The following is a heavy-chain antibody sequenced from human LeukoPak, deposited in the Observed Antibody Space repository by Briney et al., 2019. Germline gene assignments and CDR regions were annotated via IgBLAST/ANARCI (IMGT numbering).Heavy chain of an antibody. J-gene: IGHJ5*02. D-gene: IGHD2-2*01. CDR1: GGTFSSYA. CDR3: ARGGVVPAAYNWFDP. V-gene: IGHV1-69*13. Sequence: SVKVSCKASGGTFSSYAISWVRQAPGQGLEWMGGIIPIFGTANYAQKFQGRVTITADESTSTAYMELSSLRSEDTAVYYCARGGVVPAAYNWFDPWGQGTLVTVSS. CDR2: IIPIFGTA.